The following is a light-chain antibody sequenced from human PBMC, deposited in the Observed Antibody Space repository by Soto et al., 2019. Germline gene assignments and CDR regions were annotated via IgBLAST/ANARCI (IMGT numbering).Light chain of an antibody. V-gene: IGLV2-14*02. CDR1: SSDVGSYNL. J-gene: IGLJ3*02. CDR3: SSYTVSTPVV. CDR2: EGS. Sequence: QSALTQPASVSGSPGQSITISCTGTSSDVGSYNLVSWYQQHPGKAPKLMIYEGSKRPSGVSNRFSGSKSGNTASLTISGLQAEDEADYYCSSYTVSTPVVFGGGTKLTVL.